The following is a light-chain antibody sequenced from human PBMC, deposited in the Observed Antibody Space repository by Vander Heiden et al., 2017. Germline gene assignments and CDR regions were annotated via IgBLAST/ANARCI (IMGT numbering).Light chain of an antibody. CDR1: SGHSSYA. CDR2: LNSDGSH. J-gene: IGLJ3*02. V-gene: IGLV4-69*01. CDR3: QTWGTGFWV. Sequence: QLVLTQSPSASDPLAASVKLTCTLSSGHSSYAIAWHQQQPEKGPRYLMKLNSDGSHSKGDGIPDRFSGSSSGAERYLTISSLQSEDEADYYCQTWGTGFWVFGGGTKLTVL.